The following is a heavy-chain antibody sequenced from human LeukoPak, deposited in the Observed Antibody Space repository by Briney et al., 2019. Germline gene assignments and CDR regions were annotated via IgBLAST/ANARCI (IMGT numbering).Heavy chain of an antibody. D-gene: IGHD3-3*01. CDR1: GGSFSGYY. Sequence: PSETLSLTCTVYGGSFSGYYWSWIRPPPGKGLEWLGEIHHSGRTNYNPSLKSRVTISLDTSKNHCFLKLSSVTAADTAVYYCARGLVTHVGLWNYWGQGALVTVSS. CDR2: IHHSGRT. J-gene: IGHJ4*02. CDR3: ARGLVTHVGLWNY. V-gene: IGHV4-34*01.